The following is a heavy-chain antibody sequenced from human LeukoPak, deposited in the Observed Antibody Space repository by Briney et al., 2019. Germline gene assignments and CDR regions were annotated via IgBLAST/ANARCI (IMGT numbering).Heavy chain of an antibody. V-gene: IGHV3-74*01. Sequence: GGSLRLSCAASGFTFSSYAMSWIRQAPGKGLVWVSRINSDGSSTSYADSVKGRFTISRDNAKNTLYLQMNSLRAEDTAVYYCARVKSGYSYVDRLYHYAMDVWGQGTTVTVS. CDR2: INSDGSST. J-gene: IGHJ6*02. CDR3: ARVKSGYSYVDRLYHYAMDV. D-gene: IGHD5-18*01. CDR1: GFTFSSYA.